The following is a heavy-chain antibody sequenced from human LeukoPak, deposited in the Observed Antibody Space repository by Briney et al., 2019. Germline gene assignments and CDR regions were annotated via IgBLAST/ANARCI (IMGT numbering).Heavy chain of an antibody. CDR3: TTDRGVPYTTVTTPWGVYYYMDV. Sequence: PGGSLRLSCAASGFTFSSYGMHWVRQAPGKGLEWVGRIKSKTDGGTTDYAAPVKGRFTISRDDSKNTLYLQMNSLKTEDTAVYYCTTDRGVPYTTVTTPWGVYYYMDVWGKGTTVTISS. CDR2: IKSKTDGGTT. J-gene: IGHJ6*03. CDR1: GFTFSSYG. D-gene: IGHD4-17*01. V-gene: IGHV3-15*01.